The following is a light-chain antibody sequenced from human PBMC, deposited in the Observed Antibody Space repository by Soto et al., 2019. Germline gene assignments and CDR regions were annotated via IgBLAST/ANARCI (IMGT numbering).Light chain of an antibody. CDR1: QSVSSSY. J-gene: IGKJ3*01. V-gene: IGKV3-20*01. CDR2: GAS. CDR3: QQYGSSSLVT. Sequence: EIVLTQSPGTLSLSPGERATLSCRASQSVSSSYLAWYQQKPGQAPRLLIYGASSRATGIPDRFSGSGSGTNGTLTISRLEPEDFAVYYCQQYGSSSLVTFGPGTKVDIK.